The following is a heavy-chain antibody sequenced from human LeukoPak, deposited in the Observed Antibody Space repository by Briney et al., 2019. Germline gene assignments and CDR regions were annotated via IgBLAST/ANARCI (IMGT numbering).Heavy chain of an antibody. V-gene: IGHV3-30*04. CDR3: ARVSERYYYDSSGYYMDY. Sequence: GGSLRLSCAASGFTFSSYAMHWVRQAPGKGLEWVAVISYDGSNKYYADSVKGRFTISRDNSKNTLYLQMNSLRAEDTAVYYCARVSERYYYDSSGYYMDYWGQGTLVTVSS. J-gene: IGHJ4*02. CDR1: GFTFSSYA. D-gene: IGHD3-22*01. CDR2: ISYDGSNK.